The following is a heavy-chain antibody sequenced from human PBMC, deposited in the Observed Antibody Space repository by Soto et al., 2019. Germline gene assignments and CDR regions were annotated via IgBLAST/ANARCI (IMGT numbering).Heavy chain of an antibody. D-gene: IGHD2-15*01. CDR3: APLSVSLSGPYGIHV. CDR2: MLYSGLT. V-gene: IGHV4-39*01. Sequence: SETLSLTCSVSGYSVSSSDYYWAWIRQPPGKGLEWIGSMLYSGLTYYNPSLRSRVTLSVDTSKNQFSVRLNSVTASDTAVYYCAPLSVSLSGPYGIHVWGQGTTVTVSS. CDR1: GYSVSSSDYY. J-gene: IGHJ6*02.